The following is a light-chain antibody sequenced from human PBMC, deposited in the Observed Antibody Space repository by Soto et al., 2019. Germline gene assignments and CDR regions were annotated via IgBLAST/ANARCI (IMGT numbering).Light chain of an antibody. CDR2: DAS. CDR1: QSVTRY. Sequence: EVALTQSPATLSLSPGERATLSCRASQSVTRYLAWYQHKPGQAPRLLIYDASNRATGIPARFSGGGSGTDFTLTISSLEPEDFAVYYCQQRSSWPGTFGQGTRLEIK. J-gene: IGKJ5*01. CDR3: QQRSSWPGT. V-gene: IGKV3-11*01.